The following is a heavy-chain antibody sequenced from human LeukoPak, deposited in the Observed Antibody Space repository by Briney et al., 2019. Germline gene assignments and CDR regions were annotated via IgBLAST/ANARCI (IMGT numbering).Heavy chain of an antibody. CDR1: GFTFSSYG. CDR3: AKGIHFSDYYENGAYSVDY. J-gene: IGHJ4*02. Sequence: TGGSLRLSCAASGFTFSSYGMHWVRQAPGKGLEWVAVISYDGSHKYYADSVKGRFTISRDNSKNTLYLQMNSLRAEDTAVYYCAKGIHFSDYYENGAYSVDYWGQGTLVTVPS. CDR2: ISYDGSHK. V-gene: IGHV3-30*18. D-gene: IGHD3-22*01.